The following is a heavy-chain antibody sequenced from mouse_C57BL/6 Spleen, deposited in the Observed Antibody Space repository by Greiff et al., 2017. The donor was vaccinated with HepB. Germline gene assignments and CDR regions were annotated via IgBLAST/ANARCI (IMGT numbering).Heavy chain of an antibody. CDR3: ARYGAQPYFDY. J-gene: IGHJ2*01. Sequence: QVHVKQPGAELVKPGASVKMSCKASGYTFTSYWVTWVKQRPGQGLEWIGDIYPGSGSTNYNEKFKSKATLTVDTSSSTAYMQLSSLTSEDSAVYYCARYGAQPYFDYWGQGTTLTVSS. CDR1: GYTFTSYW. D-gene: IGHD3-2*02. V-gene: IGHV1-55*01. CDR2: IYPGSGST.